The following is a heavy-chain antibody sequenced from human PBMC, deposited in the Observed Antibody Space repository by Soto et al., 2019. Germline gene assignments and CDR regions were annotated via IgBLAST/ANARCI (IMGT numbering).Heavy chain of an antibody. Sequence: GASVKVSCKASGYTFTGYYMHWVRQAPGQGLEWMGWINPNSGGTNYAQKFQGRVTMTRDTSISTAYMDLSRLRSDDTAVYYCARAYWEGCGGDFCHDAFDIWGQGTMVTVSS. D-gene: IGHD2-21*02. CDR2: INPNSGGT. J-gene: IGHJ3*02. CDR3: ARAYWEGCGGDFCHDAFDI. CDR1: GYTFTGYY. V-gene: IGHV1-2*02.